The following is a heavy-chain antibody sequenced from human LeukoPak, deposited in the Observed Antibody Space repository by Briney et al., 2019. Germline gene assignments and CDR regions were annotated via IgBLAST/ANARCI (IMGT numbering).Heavy chain of an antibody. CDR2: ISAYNGNT. D-gene: IGHD2-2*01. V-gene: IGHV1-18*01. CDR3: ARSFVVVPAARAGDAFDI. CDR1: GYTFTSYG. J-gene: IGHJ3*02. Sequence: GASLKVSCKASGYTFTSYGISWVRQAPGQGLEWMGWISAYNGNTNYAQKLQGRVTMTTDTSTSTAYMELRSLRSDDTAVYYWARSFVVVPAARAGDAFDIWGQGTMVTVSS.